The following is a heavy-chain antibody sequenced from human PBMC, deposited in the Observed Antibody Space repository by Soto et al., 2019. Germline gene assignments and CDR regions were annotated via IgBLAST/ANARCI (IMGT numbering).Heavy chain of an antibody. J-gene: IGHJ4*02. CDR3: ARELMEFGDPRSD. CDR1: GFTVSSNY. Sequence: GGSLRLSCAASGFTVSSNYMSWVRQAPGKGLEWVSVIYSGGSTYYADSVKGRFTISRDNSKNTLYLQMNSLRAEDTAVYYCARELMEFGDPRSDWGQGTLVTVSS. V-gene: IGHV3-66*01. D-gene: IGHD4-17*01. CDR2: IYSGGST.